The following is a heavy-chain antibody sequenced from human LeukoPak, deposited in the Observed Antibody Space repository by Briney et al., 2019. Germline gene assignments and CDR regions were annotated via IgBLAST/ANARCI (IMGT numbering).Heavy chain of an antibody. CDR3: ARAYGSGSSSLFDY. J-gene: IGHJ4*02. CDR1: GGSISISNW. Sequence: PSGTLSLTCAVSGGSISISNWWSWVRQPPGKGLEWIGEIYHSGSTNYNPSLKSRVTISVDKFKNQFSLKLSSVTAANTAVYYCARAYGSGSSSLFDYWGQGTLVTVSS. D-gene: IGHD3-10*01. V-gene: IGHV4-4*02. CDR2: IYHSGST.